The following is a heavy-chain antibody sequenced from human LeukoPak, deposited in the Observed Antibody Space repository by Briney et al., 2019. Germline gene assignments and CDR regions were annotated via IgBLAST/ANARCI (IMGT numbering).Heavy chain of an antibody. CDR2: ISGSGGST. Sequence: GGSLRLSCAASGFTFSSYAMSWVRQAPGKGLEWVSAISGSGGSTYYADSVKGWFTISRDNSKNTLYLQMNSLRAEDTAVYYCSMVRGVIIKYYFDYWGQGTLVTVSS. J-gene: IGHJ4*02. CDR3: SMVRGVIIKYYFDY. CDR1: GFTFSSYA. D-gene: IGHD3-10*01. V-gene: IGHV3-23*01.